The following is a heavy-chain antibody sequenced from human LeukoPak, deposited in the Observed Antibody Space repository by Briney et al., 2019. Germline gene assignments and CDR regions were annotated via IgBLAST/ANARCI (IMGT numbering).Heavy chain of an antibody. Sequence: GGSLRLSCAASGFTFRSYAMHWVRQAPGKGLEWVAVSWYDGSNIQYADSVKGRFTISRDNAKKSLFLQMNSLRAADTAVYYCARDTFYYGMDVWGQGTTVTVSS. CDR2: SWYDGSNI. CDR1: GFTFRSYA. V-gene: IGHV3-33*01. J-gene: IGHJ6*02. CDR3: ARDTFYYGMDV.